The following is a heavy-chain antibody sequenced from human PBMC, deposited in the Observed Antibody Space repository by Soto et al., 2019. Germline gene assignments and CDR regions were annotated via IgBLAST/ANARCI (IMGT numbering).Heavy chain of an antibody. CDR2: INPNSGGT. D-gene: IGHD2-8*01. CDR3: ARGLTDIVLMVFRDGDAFDI. J-gene: IGHJ3*02. V-gene: IGHV1-2*04. CDR1: GYTFTGYY. Sequence: ASVKVSCKASGYTFTGYYMHWVRQAPGQGLEWMGWINPNSGGTNYAQKFQGWVTMTRDTSISTAYMELSRLRSDDTAVYYCARGLTDIVLMVFRDGDAFDIWGQGTMVTVSS.